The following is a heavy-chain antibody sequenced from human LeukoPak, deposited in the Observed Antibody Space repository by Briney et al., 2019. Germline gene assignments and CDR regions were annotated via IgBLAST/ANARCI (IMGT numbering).Heavy chain of an antibody. V-gene: IGHV3-9*01. D-gene: IGHD3-10*01. J-gene: IGHJ5*02. CDR3: AKTGFSGSYYNGWFDP. CDR1: GFTFDDYA. Sequence: GGSLRLSCAASGFTFDDYAMHWVRQAPGKGLEWVSGISWNSGSIGYADSVKGRFTISRDNAKNSLYLQMNSLRAEDTALYYCAKTGFSGSYYNGWFDPWGQGTLVTASS. CDR2: ISWNSGSI.